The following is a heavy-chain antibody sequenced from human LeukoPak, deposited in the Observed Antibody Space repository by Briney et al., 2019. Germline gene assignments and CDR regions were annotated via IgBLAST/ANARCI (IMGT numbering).Heavy chain of an antibody. D-gene: IGHD1-26*01. CDR2: MNPNSGNT. V-gene: IGHV1-8*01. J-gene: IGHJ3*02. Sequence: ASVKVSCKAAGYTFTSYDINWVRQATGQGLEWRGWMNPNSGNTGYAQKIQGRVTMTRNTSISTAYMELRSLRSEDTAVYYCARGGGSYSGDAFDIWGQGTMVTVSS. CDR1: GYTFTSYD. CDR3: ARGGGSYSGDAFDI.